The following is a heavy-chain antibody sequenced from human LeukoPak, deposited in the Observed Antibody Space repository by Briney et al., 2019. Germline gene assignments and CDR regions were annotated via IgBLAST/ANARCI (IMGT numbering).Heavy chain of an antibody. CDR1: GFTFGDYT. CDR3: TSGGYHYDSSGYYHLDY. V-gene: IGHV3-49*03. Sequence: PGRSLRLSCTASGFTFGDYTMTWFRQAPGKGLEWVGFIRSKAYGGTTEYAASVEGRFTISRDDSKSIANLQMNSLKTEDTAVYYCTSGGYHYDSSGYYHLDYWGQGTLVTVAS. D-gene: IGHD3-22*01. J-gene: IGHJ4*02. CDR2: IRSKAYGGTT.